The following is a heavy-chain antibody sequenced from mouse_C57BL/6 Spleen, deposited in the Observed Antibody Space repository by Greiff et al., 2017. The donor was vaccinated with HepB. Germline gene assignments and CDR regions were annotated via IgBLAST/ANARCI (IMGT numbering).Heavy chain of an antibody. V-gene: IGHV1-63*01. CDR3: ARAGTNGYFDV. CDR1: GYTFTNYW. D-gene: IGHD4-1*01. Sequence: QVHVKQSGAELVRPGTSVKMSCKASGYTFTNYWIGWAKQRPGHGLEWIGDIYPGGGYTNYNEKFKGKATLTADKSSSTAYMQFSSLTSEDSAIYYCARAGTNGYFDVWGTGTTVTVSS. J-gene: IGHJ1*03. CDR2: IYPGGGYT.